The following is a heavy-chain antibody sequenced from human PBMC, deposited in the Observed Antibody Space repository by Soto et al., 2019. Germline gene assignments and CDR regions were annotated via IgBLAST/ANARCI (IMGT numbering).Heavy chain of an antibody. CDR3: ARVGIGVYHFDY. Sequence: EVQLVESGGGLVQPGGSLRLSCAASGFTFSSYWMHWVRQAPGKGLVWVSRINSDGSTTSYADSVKGRFTISRDNAKNPLYLQMNSLRAEDTAVYYCARVGIGVYHFDYWGQGTLVTVSS. J-gene: IGHJ4*02. V-gene: IGHV3-74*01. CDR2: INSDGSTT. CDR1: GFTFSSYW. D-gene: IGHD3-16*01.